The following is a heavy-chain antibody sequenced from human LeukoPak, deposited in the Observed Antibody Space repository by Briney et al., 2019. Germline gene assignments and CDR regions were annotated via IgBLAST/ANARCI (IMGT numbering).Heavy chain of an antibody. CDR2: IKQDGSEK. CDR1: GFTFSSYW. CDR3: ARSGWWMATNFDY. J-gene: IGHJ4*02. D-gene: IGHD5-24*01. Sequence: GGSLRLSCAASGFTFSSYWMSWVRQAPGKGLEWVANIKQDGSEKYYVDSVKGRFTISGDNAKNSLYLQMNSLRAEDTAVYYCARSGWWMATNFDYWGQGTLVTVSS. V-gene: IGHV3-7*01.